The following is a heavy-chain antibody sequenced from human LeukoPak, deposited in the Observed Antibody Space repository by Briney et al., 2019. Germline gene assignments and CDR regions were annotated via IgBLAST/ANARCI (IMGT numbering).Heavy chain of an antibody. J-gene: IGHJ4*02. Sequence: SETLSLTCAVYGGSLSGYYWSWIRQPPGKGLEWIGEINHSGTTNYNPSLKSRVTMSVDTSKNQFSLKLTSVTAADTAVYYCARQNYGSAPLRYWGQGTLVTVSS. CDR2: INHSGTT. D-gene: IGHD3-10*01. CDR1: GGSLSGYY. V-gene: IGHV4-34*01. CDR3: ARQNYGSAPLRY.